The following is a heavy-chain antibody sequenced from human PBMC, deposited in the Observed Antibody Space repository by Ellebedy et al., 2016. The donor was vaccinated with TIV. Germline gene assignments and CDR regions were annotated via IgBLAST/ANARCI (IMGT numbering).Heavy chain of an antibody. CDR1: GFTFSSYS. CDR2: ISSSSSTI. Sequence: GESLKISXAASGFTFSSYSMNWVRQAPGKGLEWVSYISSSSSTIYYADSVKGRFTISRDNAKNSLYLQMNSLRDEDTAVYYCARDRSPWELLRGDYSDYWGQGTLVTVSS. CDR3: ARDRSPWELLRGDYSDY. D-gene: IGHD1-26*01. J-gene: IGHJ4*02. V-gene: IGHV3-48*02.